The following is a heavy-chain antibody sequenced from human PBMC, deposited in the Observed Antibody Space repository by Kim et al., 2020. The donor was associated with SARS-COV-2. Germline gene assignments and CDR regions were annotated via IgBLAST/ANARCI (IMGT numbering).Heavy chain of an antibody. CDR2: MNPNSGNT. D-gene: IGHD6-13*01. CDR3: ARGFRAAAGPFYYYYYMDV. V-gene: IGHV1-8*01. CDR1: GYTFTSYD. J-gene: IGHJ6*03. Sequence: ASVKVSCKASGYTFTSYDINWVRQATGQGLEWMGWMNPNSGNTGYAQKFQGRVTMTRNTSISTAYMELSSLRSEDTAVYYCARGFRAAAGPFYYYYYMDVWGQGTTVPVSS.